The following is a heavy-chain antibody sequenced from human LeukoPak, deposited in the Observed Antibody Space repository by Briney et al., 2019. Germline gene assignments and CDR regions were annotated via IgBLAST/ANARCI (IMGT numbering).Heavy chain of an antibody. J-gene: IGHJ4*02. Sequence: GRSLRLSCAASGFTFSSYAMHWVRQAPGKGLEWVAVISYDGSNKYYADSVKGRFTISRDNAKSTLYLQMNSLRVEDTAVYYCARARGNTYGYFEYWGQGTLVTVSS. D-gene: IGHD5-18*01. CDR2: ISYDGSNK. CDR3: ARARGNTYGYFEY. V-gene: IGHV3-30-3*01. CDR1: GFTFSSYA.